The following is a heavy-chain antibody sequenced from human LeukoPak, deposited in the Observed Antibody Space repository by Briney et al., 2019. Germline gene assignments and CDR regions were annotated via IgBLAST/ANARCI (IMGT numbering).Heavy chain of an antibody. Sequence: SETLSLTCTVSGGSISSSSYYWGWIRQPPGKGLEWIGSIYYSGSTYYNPSLKSRVTISVDTSKNQFSLKLSSVTAADTAVYYCATSGSSESSNPDWGQGTLVTVSS. CDR2: IYYSGST. V-gene: IGHV4-39*01. CDR3: ATSGSSESSNPD. D-gene: IGHD1-26*01. J-gene: IGHJ4*02. CDR1: GGSISSSSYY.